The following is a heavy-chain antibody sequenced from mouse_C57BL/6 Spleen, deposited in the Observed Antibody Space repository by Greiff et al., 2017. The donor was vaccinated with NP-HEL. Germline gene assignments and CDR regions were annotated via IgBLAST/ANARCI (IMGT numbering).Heavy chain of an antibody. J-gene: IGHJ2*01. CDR2: IDPSDSYT. V-gene: IGHV1-50*01. CDR3: ARARSGYRYFDY. CDR1: GYTFTSYW. D-gene: IGHD1-1*01. Sequence: VQLQQPGAELVKPGASVKLSCKASGYTFTSYWMQWVKQRPGQGLEWIGEIDPSDSYTNYNQKFKGKATLTVDTSSSQAYMQLSSLTSEDSAVYDCARARSGYRYFDYWGQGTTLTVSS.